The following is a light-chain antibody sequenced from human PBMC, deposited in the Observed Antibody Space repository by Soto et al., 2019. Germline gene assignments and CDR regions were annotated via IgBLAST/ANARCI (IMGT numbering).Light chain of an antibody. CDR3: QQRRSWPLT. V-gene: IGKV3-11*01. CDR2: DAS. CDR1: QSLSSY. Sequence: EIVLTQSPATLALSPGERDTLSCRASQSLSSYLAWYQQKPGQAPRLLIYDASNRATDIPARFSGSGSGTDLTLTISSLEPEDFAVYYCQQRRSWPLTCGGGTKVEIK. J-gene: IGKJ4*01.